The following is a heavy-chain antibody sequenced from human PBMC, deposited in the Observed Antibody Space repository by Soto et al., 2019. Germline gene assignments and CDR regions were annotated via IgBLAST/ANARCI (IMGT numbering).Heavy chain of an antibody. J-gene: IGHJ5*02. Sequence: EASVKVSCKASGYTFTGYYRHWVRQAPGQGLEWMGWINPNSGGTNYAQKFQGRVTMTRETSISTAYMELSRLRSDDTAVYYCARDQARIEVLFDPWGQGTLVAVSS. D-gene: IGHD6-19*01. V-gene: IGHV1-2*02. CDR1: GYTFTGYY. CDR2: INPNSGGT. CDR3: ARDQARIEVLFDP.